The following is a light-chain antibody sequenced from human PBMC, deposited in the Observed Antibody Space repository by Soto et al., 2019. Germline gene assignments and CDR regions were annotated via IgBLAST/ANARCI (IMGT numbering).Light chain of an antibody. J-gene: IGKJ5*01. CDR1: QTISSW. Sequence: DIQMTQSPSTPSGSVGDRVTITCRARQTISSWLAWYQQKPGKAPKLLIYKASTLKSGVPSRFSGSGSGTEFALTISSLQPDDFATYYCQQSYSTPPITFGQGTRLEIK. CDR2: KAS. CDR3: QQSYSTPPIT. V-gene: IGKV1-5*03.